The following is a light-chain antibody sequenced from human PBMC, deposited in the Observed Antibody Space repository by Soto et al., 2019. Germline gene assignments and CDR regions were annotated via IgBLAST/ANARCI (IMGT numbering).Light chain of an antibody. Sequence: QSVLTQPPSASGTPGQRVTISCSGSSSNIGSNYVYWYQQLPGTAPKLLIYRSYQRPSGVPDRFSGSKSGTSASLAISGLRSEDEADYYCAAWDDSLSANYVFGTGTKVTV. J-gene: IGLJ1*01. V-gene: IGLV1-47*01. CDR3: AAWDDSLSANYV. CDR1: SSNIGSNY. CDR2: RSY.